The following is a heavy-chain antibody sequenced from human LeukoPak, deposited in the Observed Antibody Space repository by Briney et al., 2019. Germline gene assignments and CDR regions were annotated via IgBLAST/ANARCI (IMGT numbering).Heavy chain of an antibody. CDR2: INYGGET. D-gene: IGHD1-1*01. V-gene: IGHV4-34*01. CDR1: GGSFSGYD. CDR3: ARGLGWKVTPMGLFYMDV. Sequence: PSETLSLTCGVDGGSFSGYDWTWVRQPPGKGLEWIGQINYGGETNYNPSLKSRVTTSVASSKNQFSLKVTSVTAADTAVYYCARGLGWKVTPMGLFYMDVWGEGATVTVTS. J-gene: IGHJ6*03.